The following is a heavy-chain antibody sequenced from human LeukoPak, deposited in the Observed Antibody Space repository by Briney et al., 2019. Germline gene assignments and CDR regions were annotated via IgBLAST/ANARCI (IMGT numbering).Heavy chain of an antibody. CDR2: IIPILGIA. J-gene: IGHJ4*02. CDR3: ARDRPHHNYYDSSGYYYY. V-gene: IGHV1-69*04. Sequence: SVKVSCKASGGTFSSYAISWVRQAPGQGLEWMGRIIPILGIANYAQKFQGRVTITADKSTSIAYMELSSLRSEDTAVYYCARDRPHHNYYDSSGYYYYWGQGTLVTVSS. D-gene: IGHD3-22*01. CDR1: GGTFSSYA.